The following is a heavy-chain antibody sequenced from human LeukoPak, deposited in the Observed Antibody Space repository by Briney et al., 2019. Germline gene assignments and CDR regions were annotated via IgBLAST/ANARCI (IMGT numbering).Heavy chain of an antibody. V-gene: IGHV5-51*01. CDR2: IYPGDSDT. D-gene: IGHD1-26*01. CDR3: GRQTQIPGSHYSNHGMDV. CDR1: GYTFPNFW. Sequence: GESLKISCKGSGYTFPNFWIAWVRQMPGKGLEWMGIIYPGDSDTRYSPSFEGQVTMSADKSISTAYLQWSSLKASDTAVYYCGRQTQIPGSHYSNHGMDVWGQGTTVTVSS. J-gene: IGHJ6*02.